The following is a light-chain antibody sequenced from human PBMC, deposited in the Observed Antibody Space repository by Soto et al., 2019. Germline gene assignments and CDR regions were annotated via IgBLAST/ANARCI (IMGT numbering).Light chain of an antibody. V-gene: IGLV2-14*02. CDR2: EGS. CDR3: SSYTSSTTLSVV. J-gene: IGLJ2*01. CDR1: SSDVGSYNL. Sequence: QSALTQPASVSGSPGQSITISCTGTSSDVGSYNLVSWYQQHPGKAPKLMIYEGSKRPSGVSNRFSGSKSGNTASLTISGLQAEDEADYYCSSYTSSTTLSVVFGGGTKLTVL.